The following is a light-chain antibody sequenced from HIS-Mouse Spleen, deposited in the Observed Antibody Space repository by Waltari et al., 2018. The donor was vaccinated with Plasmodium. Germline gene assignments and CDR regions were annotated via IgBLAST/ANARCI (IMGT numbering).Light chain of an antibody. V-gene: IGKV3-15*01. CDR2: GAS. CDR3: QQYNNWSFT. Sequence: DIVMTQSPAPLSVSPGERATLSGRASQSVSRNLAWYQQKPGQAPRPLIYGASTRATGIPARFSGSGSGTEFTLTISSLQSEDFAVYYCQQYNNWSFTFGPGTKVDIK. CDR1: QSVSRN. J-gene: IGKJ3*01.